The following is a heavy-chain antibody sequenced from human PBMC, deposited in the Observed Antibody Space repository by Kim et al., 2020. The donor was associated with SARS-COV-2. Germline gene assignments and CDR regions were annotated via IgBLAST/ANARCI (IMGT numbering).Heavy chain of an antibody. CDR1: GGSISRGGYY. CDR2: IYYSVST. J-gene: IGHJ3*02. Sequence: SETLSLTCTVSGGSISRGGYYWSWIRQPPGNGLEWIGYIYYSVSTYYNPSLKSRVTISVDTSKNQFSLKLSSVTAADTAVYYCARVARITIFGVVNSAFDIWGQGTMVTVSS. CDR3: ARVARITIFGVVNSAFDI. D-gene: IGHD3-3*01. V-gene: IGHV4-31*03.